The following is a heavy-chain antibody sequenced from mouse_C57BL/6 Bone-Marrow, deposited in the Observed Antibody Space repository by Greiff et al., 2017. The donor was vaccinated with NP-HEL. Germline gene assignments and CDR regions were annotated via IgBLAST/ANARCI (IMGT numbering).Heavy chain of an antibody. CDR1: GFTFTDYY. CDR3: ARPKGADYGYFDV. J-gene: IGHJ1*03. CDR2: IRNKANGYTT. Sequence: EVKLMESGGGLVQPGGSLSLSCAASGFTFTDYYMSWVRQPPGQALEWLGFIRNKANGYTTEYSASVKGRFTISRDNSQSILYLQMNALRAEDSATYYCARPKGADYGYFDVWGTGTTVTVSS. V-gene: IGHV7-3*01.